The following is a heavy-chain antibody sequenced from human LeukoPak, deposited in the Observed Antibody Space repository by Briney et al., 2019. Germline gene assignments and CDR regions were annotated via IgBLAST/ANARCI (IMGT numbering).Heavy chain of an antibody. J-gene: IGHJ4*02. CDR2: INPNSGGT. Sequence: ASVKVSCKASGYTSTGYYMHWVRQAPGQGLEWMGWINPNSGGTNYAQKFQGRVTMTRDTSISTAYMELSRLRSDDTAVYYCARDQGHGDLPMVDYWGQGTLVTVSS. D-gene: IGHD2-21*01. V-gene: IGHV1-2*02. CDR3: ARDQGHGDLPMVDY. CDR1: GYTSTGYY.